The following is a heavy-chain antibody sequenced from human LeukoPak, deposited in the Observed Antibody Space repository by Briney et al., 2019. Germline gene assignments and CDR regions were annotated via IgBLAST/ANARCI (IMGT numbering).Heavy chain of an antibody. CDR1: GGTFSSYA. CDR3: ARGHSSTPFDY. CDR2: MNPNSGNT. Sequence: ASVKVSCKASGGTFSSYAISWVRQATGQGLEWMGWMNPNSGNTGYAQKFQGRVTITRNTSISTAYMELSSLRSEDTAVYYCARGHSSTPFDYWGQGTLVTVSS. V-gene: IGHV1-8*03. D-gene: IGHD6-13*01. J-gene: IGHJ4*02.